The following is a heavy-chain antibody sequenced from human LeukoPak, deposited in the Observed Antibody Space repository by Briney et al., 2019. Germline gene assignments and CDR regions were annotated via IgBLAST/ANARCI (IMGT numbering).Heavy chain of an antibody. D-gene: IGHD5-18*01. CDR3: ATSRSGYSYADY. J-gene: IGHJ4*02. Sequence: SETLSLTCTVSGGSISSYYWSWIRPPPGKGLDWIGYSYYTGSTNYNPSLKSRATISVDTSKNQFSLNLRSVTAADTAMYYCATSRSGYSYADYWGQGTLVTVSS. V-gene: IGHV4-59*08. CDR1: GGSISSYY. CDR2: SYYTGST.